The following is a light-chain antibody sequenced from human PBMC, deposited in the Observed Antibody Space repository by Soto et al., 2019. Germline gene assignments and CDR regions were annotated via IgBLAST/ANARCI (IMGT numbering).Light chain of an antibody. V-gene: IGLV2-11*01. CDR3: CSYGGGYTPLV. Sequence: QSALTQPRSVSASPGQSVTLSCTGSRSDVGVYNYVSWYQQHPGKAPKLMIYDVSKRPSGVPGRFSGSKSGNTASLTISGLQAEDEADYYCCSYGGGYTPLVFGGGTKAHRP. CDR1: RSDVGVYNY. CDR2: DVS. J-gene: IGLJ2*01.